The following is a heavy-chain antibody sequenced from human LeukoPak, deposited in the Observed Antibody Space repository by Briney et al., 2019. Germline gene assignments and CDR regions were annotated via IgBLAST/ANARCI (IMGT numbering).Heavy chain of an antibody. V-gene: IGHV1-18*01. CDR1: GYTFTSYG. CDR2: ISAYNGNT. D-gene: IGHD5-12*01. CDR3: ARDLGGYSGYDNYYYYYGMDV. J-gene: IGHJ6*02. Sequence: ASVKVSCKASGYTFTSYGISWVRQAPGQGLEWMGWISAYNGNTNYAQKLQGRVTMTTDTSTSTAYMELRSLRSDDTAVYYCARDLGGYSGYDNYYYYYGMDVWGQGTTVTVSS.